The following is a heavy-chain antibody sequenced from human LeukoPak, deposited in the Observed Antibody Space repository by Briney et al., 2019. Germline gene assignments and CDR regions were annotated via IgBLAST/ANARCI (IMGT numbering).Heavy chain of an antibody. CDR3: AKETPSIYGPFDY. CDR1: GFTFSTYA. V-gene: IGHV3-23*01. D-gene: IGHD3-3*02. J-gene: IGHJ4*02. Sequence: PGGSLRLSCAASGFTFSTYAMNWVRQAPGKGLEWVSTISDSGGSTYYADSAKGRFTISRDNSKNTLYLQMNSLRAEDTAVYYCAKETPSIYGPFDYWGQGTLVTVSS. CDR2: ISDSGGST.